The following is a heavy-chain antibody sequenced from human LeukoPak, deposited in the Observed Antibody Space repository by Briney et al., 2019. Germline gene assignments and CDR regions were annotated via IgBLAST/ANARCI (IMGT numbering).Heavy chain of an antibody. V-gene: IGHV4-39*01. Sequence: PSETLSLTCTVSGGSISSSSYYWGWIRQPPGKGLEWIGSIYYSGSTYYNPSLKSRITISVDTSKNQFSLKLSSVTAADTAVYYCASFRPPSYIAAAGTGFDYWGQGTLVTVSS. CDR2: IYYSGST. CDR1: GGSISSSSYY. J-gene: IGHJ4*02. CDR3: ASFRPPSYIAAAGTGFDY. D-gene: IGHD6-13*01.